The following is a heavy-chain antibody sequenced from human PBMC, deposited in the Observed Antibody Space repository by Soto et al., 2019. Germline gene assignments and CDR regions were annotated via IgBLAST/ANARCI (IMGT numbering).Heavy chain of an antibody. J-gene: IGHJ4*02. CDR1: GFTFSSYA. CDR3: ARDSSGWTSEAIFDY. D-gene: IGHD6-19*01. Sequence: GGSLRLSCAASGFTFSSYAMHWVRQAPGKGLEWVAVISYDGSNKYYADSVKGRFTISRDNSKNTLYLQMNSLRAEDTAVYYCARDSSGWTSEAIFDYWGQGTLVTVSS. V-gene: IGHV3-30-3*01. CDR2: ISYDGSNK.